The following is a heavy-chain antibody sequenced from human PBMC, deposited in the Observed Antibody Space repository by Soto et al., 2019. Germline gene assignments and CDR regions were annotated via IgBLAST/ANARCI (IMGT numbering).Heavy chain of an antibody. J-gene: IGHJ4*02. CDR3: ARGGLMYSSGWDYYFDY. CDR1: GGSVSSGSYY. CDR2: IYYSGST. D-gene: IGHD6-19*01. V-gene: IGHV4-61*01. Sequence: SETLSLTCTVSGGSVSSGSYYWSWIRQPPGKGLEWIGYIYYSGSTNYNPSLKSRVTISVDTSKNQFSLKLSSVTAADTAVYYCARGGLMYSSGWDYYFDYWGQGNLVTVSS.